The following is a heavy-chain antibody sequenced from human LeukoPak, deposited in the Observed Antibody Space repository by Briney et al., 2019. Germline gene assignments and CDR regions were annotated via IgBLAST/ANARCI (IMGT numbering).Heavy chain of an antibody. V-gene: IGHV4-61*02. CDR1: GGSISSGNYY. CDR3: ARGGDAAPFDY. D-gene: IGHD5-12*01. Sequence: SETLSLTCSVSGGSISSGNYYWSWIRQPAGKGLEWIGRIYTSGTTNYNPSLKSRVSISADTSKNQFSLRLTSVTAADTAVYYCARGGDAAPFDYWGQGTLVTVSS. CDR2: IYTSGTT. J-gene: IGHJ4*02.